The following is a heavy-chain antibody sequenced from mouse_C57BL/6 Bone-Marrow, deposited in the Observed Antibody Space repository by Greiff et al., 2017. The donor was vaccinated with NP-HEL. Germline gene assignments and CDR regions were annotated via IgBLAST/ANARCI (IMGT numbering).Heavy chain of an antibody. Sequence: VKLQQPGAELVMPGASVKLSCKASGYTFTSYWMHWVKQRPGQGLEWIGNINPSNGGTNYNEKFKSKATLTVDKSSSTAYMQLSSLTSEDSAVYYCASKYDYGFYYFDYWGQGTTLTVSS. D-gene: IGHD2-4*01. J-gene: IGHJ2*01. CDR2: INPSNGGT. CDR1: GYTFTSYW. CDR3: ASKYDYGFYYFDY. V-gene: IGHV1-53*01.